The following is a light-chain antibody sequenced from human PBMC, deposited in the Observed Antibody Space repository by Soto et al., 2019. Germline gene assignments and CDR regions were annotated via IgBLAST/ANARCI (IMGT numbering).Light chain of an antibody. J-gene: IGKJ5*01. CDR2: GAS. CDR1: PSVSSN. CDR3: QTYTKVPTLT. Sequence: TVMPSSTATLSVCPGAIAPLSGRTSPSVSSNLAWYQQKPGQAPRLLIYGASTRATGIPARFSGSGCGTVFTLTTSNRHPKLFAVHSRQTYTKVPTLT. V-gene: IGKV3-15*01.